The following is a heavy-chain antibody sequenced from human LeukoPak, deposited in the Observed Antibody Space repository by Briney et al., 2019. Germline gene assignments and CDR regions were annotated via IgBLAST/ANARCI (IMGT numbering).Heavy chain of an antibody. CDR2: SNWNGGST. CDR3: ARASLGSGSYLYYYYYYIDV. J-gene: IGHJ6*03. V-gene: IGHV3-20*04. CDR1: GFTFDDYG. D-gene: IGHD3-10*01. Sequence: PGGSLRLSCSASGFTFDDYGMNWVRQAPGKGLEWVSGSNWNGGSTGYADSVKGRFTISRDNAKNSLYLQMNSLRAEDTALYYCARASLGSGSYLYYYYYYIDVWGKGTTVTVSS.